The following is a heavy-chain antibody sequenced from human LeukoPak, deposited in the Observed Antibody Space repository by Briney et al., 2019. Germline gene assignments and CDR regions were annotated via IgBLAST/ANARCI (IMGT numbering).Heavy chain of an antibody. CDR1: GGSISSSTW. CDR2: IYHSGST. J-gene: IGHJ4*02. CDR3: ASVHTAMVTFDY. Sequence: SGTLSLTCAVSGGSISSSTWWSWVRPPPGRGLEWIGEIYHSGSTNYNPSLKSRLTISVDKSKNQFSLKLTSVTAADTAVYYCASVHTAMVTFDYWGQGTLVTVSS. D-gene: IGHD5-18*01. V-gene: IGHV4-4*02.